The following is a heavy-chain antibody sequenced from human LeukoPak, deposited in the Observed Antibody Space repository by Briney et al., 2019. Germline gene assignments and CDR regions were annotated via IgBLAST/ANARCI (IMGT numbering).Heavy chain of an antibody. J-gene: IGHJ5*02. V-gene: IGHV1-69*10. CDR3: GYCTGGSCYSRDWFDP. D-gene: IGHD2-15*01. CDR2: IIPILNIA. Sequence: ASVKVSCKASGGTLNNYAISWLRQAPGQGLEWMRRIIPILNIANYAQKLQGRVTITAVKSTSTAYLELSSLRSEDTAVYYCGYCTGGSCYSRDWFDPWGQGTLVTVSS. CDR1: GGTLNNYA.